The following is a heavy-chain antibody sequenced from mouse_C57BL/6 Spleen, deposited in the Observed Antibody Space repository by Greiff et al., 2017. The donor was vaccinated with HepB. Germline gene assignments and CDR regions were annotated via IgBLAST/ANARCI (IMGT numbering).Heavy chain of an antibody. Sequence: EVKLMESGPGLVKPSQSLSLTCSVTGYSITSGYYWNWIRQFPGNKLEWMGYISYDGSNNYNPSLKNRISITRDTSKNQFFLKLNSVTTEDTATYYCARGYYGSDWGTGTTVTVSS. D-gene: IGHD1-1*01. V-gene: IGHV3-6*01. CDR2: ISYDGSN. J-gene: IGHJ1*03. CDR1: GYSITSGYY. CDR3: ARGYYGSD.